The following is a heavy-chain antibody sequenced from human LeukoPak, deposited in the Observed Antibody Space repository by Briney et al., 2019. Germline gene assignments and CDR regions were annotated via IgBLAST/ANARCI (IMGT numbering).Heavy chain of an antibody. CDR2: ISGSGGST. CDR3: AKDKVFSVAGHFDY. Sequence: GGSLRHSCAASGFTFSSYAMSWVRQAPGKGLEWVSAISGSGGSTYYADSVKGRFTISRDNSKNTLYLQMNSLRAEDTAVYYYAKDKVFSVAGHFDYLGQGTLVTVSS. D-gene: IGHD6-19*01. J-gene: IGHJ4*02. CDR1: GFTFSSYA. V-gene: IGHV3-23*01.